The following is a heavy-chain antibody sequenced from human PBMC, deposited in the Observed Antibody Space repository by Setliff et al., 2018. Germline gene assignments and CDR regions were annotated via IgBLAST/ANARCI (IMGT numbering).Heavy chain of an antibody. J-gene: IGHJ6*02. CDR2: IFWEGEE. V-gene: IGHV2-26*03. CDR1: GVSVSGNEMG. Sequence: KSGPTLVNPKESLTLTCTISGVSVSGNEMGVSWIRQPPGGALEWLAHIFWEGEESHVASAKSVITISRDISKRQVVLTMTNVDPVDTGTYYCARRSGHCTDTACYGNFASGLDVWGQGTTVTVSS. CDR3: ARRSGHCTDTACYGNFASGLDV. D-gene: IGHD2-8*01.